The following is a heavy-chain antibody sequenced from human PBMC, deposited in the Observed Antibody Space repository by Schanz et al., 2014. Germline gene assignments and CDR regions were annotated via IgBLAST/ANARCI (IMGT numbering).Heavy chain of an antibody. CDR3: ARGRGCTGGSCYSWFDL. J-gene: IGHJ5*02. CDR1: GGTFSSDT. Sequence: QVHLVQSGAEVKKPGSSVKVSCKASGGTFSSDTFSWVRQAPGQGLEWMGRIIPILGIANYAQKFQGRVTITADKSTFTAYMDVSSLRSEDTAVYYCARGRGCTGGSCYSWFDLWGQGTLVTVAS. V-gene: IGHV1-69*02. D-gene: IGHD2-15*01. CDR2: IIPILGIA.